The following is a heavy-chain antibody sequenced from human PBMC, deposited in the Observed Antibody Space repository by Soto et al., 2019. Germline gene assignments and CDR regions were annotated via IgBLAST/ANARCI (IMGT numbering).Heavy chain of an antibody. Sequence: QAQLVESGGGVVQPGRSLRLSCAASGFAFSSYGMQWVRQAPCTGLEWVAVISYDGSLQHYADSVKGRFTISRDNSKNMVLLQISSLRAEDTAVYYCVSDRGYGHASVPYSWGQGTLVSVSS. CDR1: GFAFSSYG. CDR2: ISYDGSLQ. CDR3: VSDRGYGHASVPYS. D-gene: IGHD5-18*01. V-gene: IGHV3-30*03. J-gene: IGHJ4*02.